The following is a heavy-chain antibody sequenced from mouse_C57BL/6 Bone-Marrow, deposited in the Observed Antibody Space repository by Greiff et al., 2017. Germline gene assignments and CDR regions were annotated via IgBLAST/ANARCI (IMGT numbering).Heavy chain of an antibody. CDR1: GYTFTSYG. V-gene: IGHV1-81*01. J-gene: IGHJ3*01. D-gene: IGHD1-1*01. Sequence: QVQLQQSGAELARPGASVKLSCKASGYTFTSYGISWVKQRTGQGLEWIGEIYPRSGNTYYNEKFKGKATLTADKSSSTAYMELSSLTSEDSAVYFDARDYYGRRGAYWGQGNLVTVSA. CDR3: ARDYYGRRGAY. CDR2: IYPRSGNT.